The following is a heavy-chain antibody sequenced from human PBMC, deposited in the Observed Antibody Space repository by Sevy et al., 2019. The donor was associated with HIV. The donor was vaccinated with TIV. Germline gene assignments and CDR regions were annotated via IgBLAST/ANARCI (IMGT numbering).Heavy chain of an antibody. CDR3: TRWKGLQSIFDF. D-gene: IGHD2-21*01. Sequence: GGSLRLSCTASGFTFGDYTMNWVRQAPGKGLEWVAFLKNKASGGTVDHAASVKGRFTISRDDSKSIVYLQMTDVKTEDTDVYYCTRWKGLQSIFDFWGQGVLVTVSS. CDR1: GFTFGDYT. J-gene: IGHJ4*02. V-gene: IGHV3-49*04. CDR2: LKNKASGGTV.